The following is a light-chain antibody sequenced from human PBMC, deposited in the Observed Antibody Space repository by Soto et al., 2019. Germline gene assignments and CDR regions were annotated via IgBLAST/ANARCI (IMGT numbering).Light chain of an antibody. V-gene: IGKV3-20*01. CDR3: EQYGSCPLCT. Sequence: IVLPQSPVTLSLSPGERATRSCSASQSVNRLYLAWYQQKPGQAPSLLIDGASSRATGSPDRFSGSGSGTDFTLTISRLEPEDVAVYYCEQYGSCPLCTFGQGTKVDIK. J-gene: IGKJ1*01. CDR2: GAS. CDR1: QSVNRLY.